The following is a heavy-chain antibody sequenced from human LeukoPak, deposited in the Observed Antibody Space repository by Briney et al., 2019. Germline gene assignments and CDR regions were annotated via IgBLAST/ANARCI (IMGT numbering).Heavy chain of an antibody. J-gene: IGHJ5*02. CDR3: ARVFSTNYYDNRGWFDP. Sequence: PSETLSLTCTVSGYSISSGYYWGWIRQPPGEGLEWIGSIYHSGSTYYNPSLKSRVTISVDTSKNQFSLKLSSVTAADTAVYYCARVFSTNYYDNRGWFDPWGQGTLVTVSS. CDR1: GYSISSGYY. V-gene: IGHV4-38-2*02. CDR2: IYHSGST. D-gene: IGHD3-22*01.